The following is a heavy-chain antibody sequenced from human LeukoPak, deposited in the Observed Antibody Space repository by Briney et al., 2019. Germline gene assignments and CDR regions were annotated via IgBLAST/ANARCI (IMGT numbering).Heavy chain of an antibody. J-gene: IGHJ4*02. Sequence: GAPVKVSCKASDYTFTNYGLGWVRQAPGQGLEWMGWITVYNGNTNYAQKFQGRVTMTTDTSTNTAYMELRSLRSDDTAVYYCARTRNSGRAYYFDYWGQGTLVTVSS. CDR2: ITVYNGNT. CDR3: ARTRNSGRAYYFDY. CDR1: DYTFTNYG. D-gene: IGHD6-19*01. V-gene: IGHV1-18*01.